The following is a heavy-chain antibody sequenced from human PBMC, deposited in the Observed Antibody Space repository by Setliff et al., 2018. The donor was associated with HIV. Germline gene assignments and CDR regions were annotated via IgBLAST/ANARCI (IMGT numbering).Heavy chain of an antibody. CDR3: ARDYYGSGSYFILDY. V-gene: IGHV1-69*10. J-gene: IGHJ4*02. CDR1: GGTFSSYG. D-gene: IGHD3-10*01. Sequence: SVKVSCKAFGGTFSSYGIVWFRQAPGQGLEWMGGIVPIDGRPSYAQKFQGRVTMTTDTSTSTAYMELRSLRSDDTAVYYCARDYYGSGSYFILDYWGPGTLVTVSS. CDR2: IVPIDGRP.